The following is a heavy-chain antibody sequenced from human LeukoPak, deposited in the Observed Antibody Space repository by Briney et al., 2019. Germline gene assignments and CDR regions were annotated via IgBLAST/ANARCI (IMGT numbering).Heavy chain of an antibody. CDR1: GGSISSGGYY. D-gene: IGHD3-9*01. CDR3: ARSRARYFGWLAPTLFDY. V-gene: IGHV4-61*08. CDR2: IYHSGST. J-gene: IGHJ4*02. Sequence: SETLSLTCTVSGGSISSGGYYWSWIRQPPGKGLEWIGYIYHSGSTYYNPSLKSRVTISVDTSKNQFSLKLSSVTAADTAVYYCARSRARYFGWLAPTLFDYWGQGTLVTVSS.